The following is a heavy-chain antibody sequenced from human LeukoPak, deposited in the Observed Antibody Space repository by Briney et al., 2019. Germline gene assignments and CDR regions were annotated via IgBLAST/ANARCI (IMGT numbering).Heavy chain of an antibody. D-gene: IGHD3-22*01. J-gene: IGHJ4*02. V-gene: IGHV3-21*01. CDR2: ISSGSSYI. Sequence: GGSLRLSCAASGFTFSSYSMNWVRQAPGKGLEWVSSISSGSSYIYYADSVKGRFTISRDNAKNSLYLQMNSLRAEDTAVYYCARARPHYYYDSSGYFDYWGQGTLVTVSS. CDR3: ARARPHYYYDSSGYFDY. CDR1: GFTFSSYS.